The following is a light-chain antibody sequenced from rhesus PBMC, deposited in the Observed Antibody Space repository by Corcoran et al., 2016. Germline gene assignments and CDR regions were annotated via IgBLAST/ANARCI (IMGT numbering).Light chain of an antibody. V-gene: IGKV1-44*01. CDR3: QQHNSHPWT. J-gene: IGKJ1*01. Sequence: DIQMTQSPSSLSASVGDRVTITCRASQTISSYLAWYQQKPGKVPKLLSYAASSLESGVPSRFSGSGSGTDFTLTISSLQPEDCATYYCQQHNSHPWTFGQGTKVEIK. CDR2: AAS. CDR1: QTISSY.